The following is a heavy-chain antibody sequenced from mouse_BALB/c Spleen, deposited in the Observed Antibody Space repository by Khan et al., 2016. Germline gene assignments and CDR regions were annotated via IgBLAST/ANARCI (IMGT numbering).Heavy chain of an antibody. J-gene: IGHJ2*01. CDR3: TRKGIVDGNYDFDY. D-gene: IGHD2-1*01. V-gene: IGHV1-15*01. CDR1: GYTFSDYE. Sequence: QVQLQQSGAELVRPGASVTLSCKASGYTFSDYEMHWVKQTPVHGLEWIGAVDPETGGTAYNPKFKGQANLTAGRSSRTAYMELCSLTSEDAAVYYCTRKGIVDGNYDFDYWGQGTTLTVSS. CDR2: VDPETGGT.